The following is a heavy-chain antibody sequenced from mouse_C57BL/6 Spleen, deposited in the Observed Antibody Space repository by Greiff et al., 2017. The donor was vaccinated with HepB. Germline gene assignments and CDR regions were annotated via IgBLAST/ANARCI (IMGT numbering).Heavy chain of an antibody. CDR1: GFSLTSYG. J-gene: IGHJ1*03. CDR3: ARKTGLRRGYFDV. V-gene: IGHV2-2*01. D-gene: IGHD2-4*01. Sequence: VQLQQSGPGLVQPSQSLSITCTVSGFSLTSYGVHWVRQSPGKGLEWLGVIWSGGSTDYNAAFISRLSISKDNSKSQVFFKMNSLQADDTAIYYCARKTGLRRGYFDVWGTGTTVTVSS. CDR2: IWSGGST.